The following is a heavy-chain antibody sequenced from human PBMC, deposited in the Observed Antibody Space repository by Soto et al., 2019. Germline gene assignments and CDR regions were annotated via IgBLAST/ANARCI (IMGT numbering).Heavy chain of an antibody. J-gene: IGHJ4*02. D-gene: IGHD6-13*01. CDR2: ISGSGGST. V-gene: IGHV3-23*01. CDR3: AKDRGYSSSWYSFYYFDY. Sequence: EVQLLESGGGLVQPGGSLRLSCAASGFTFSSYAMSWVRQAPGKGLEWVSAISGSGGSTYYADSVKGRFTISRDNSKNTLYLQMNSLRAEDTAVYYCAKDRGYSSSWYSFYYFDYWGQGTLVTVSS. CDR1: GFTFSSYA.